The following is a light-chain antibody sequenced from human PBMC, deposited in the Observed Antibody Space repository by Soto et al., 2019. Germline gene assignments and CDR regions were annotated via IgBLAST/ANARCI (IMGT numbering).Light chain of an antibody. CDR3: HQYGASPLPGRSPLP. V-gene: IGKV3-20*01. Sequence: ENVLTQSPGTLSLSPGERATLSCRASQSVSSNYLAWYQQKPGQAPRLLIYGASSRATGIPDRFSGSGSGTDFTLTISRLEPEDFAVYYCHQYGASPLPGRSPLPFGGGTKVEIK. CDR2: GAS. J-gene: IGKJ4*01. CDR1: QSVSSNY.